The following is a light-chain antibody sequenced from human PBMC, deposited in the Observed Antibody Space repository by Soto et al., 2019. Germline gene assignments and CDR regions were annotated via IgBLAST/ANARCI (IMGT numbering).Light chain of an antibody. J-gene: IGKJ1*01. Sequence: DIPMTQSPSSLSASVGDRVTITCRASQGIRIDLGWYQQKPGKAPKRLIYDASNLQSGVPSRFSGSGSGTDFTLTISSLEPEDFAVYYCQQRNNWPWTFGQGTKVDIK. CDR2: DAS. V-gene: IGKV1-17*01. CDR1: QGIRID. CDR3: QQRNNWPWT.